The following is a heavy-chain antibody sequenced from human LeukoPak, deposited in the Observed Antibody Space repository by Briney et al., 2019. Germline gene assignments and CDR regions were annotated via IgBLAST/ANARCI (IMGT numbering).Heavy chain of an antibody. CDR3: ARQGLTGPDYYYYGMDV. CDR2: IYYSGST. J-gene: IGHJ6*02. CDR1: GGSISSYY. Sequence: SETLSLTCTVSGGSISSYYWSWIRQPPGKGLEWVGYIYYSGSTNHNPSLKSRVTISVDTSKNQFSLKLSSVTAADTAVYYCARQGLTGPDYYYYGMDVWGQGTTVTVSS. D-gene: IGHD3-9*01. V-gene: IGHV4-59*08.